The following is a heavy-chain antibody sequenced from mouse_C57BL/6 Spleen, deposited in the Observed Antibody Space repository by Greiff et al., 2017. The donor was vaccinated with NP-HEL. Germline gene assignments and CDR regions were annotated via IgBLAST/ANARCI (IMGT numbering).Heavy chain of an antibody. Sequence: QMQLKESGAELARPGASVKLSCKASGYTFTSYGISWVKQRTGQGLEWIGEIYPRSGNTYYNEKFKGKATLTADKSSSTAYMELRSLTSEDSAVYFCARSDYYGSSYRYFDVWGTGTTVTVSS. D-gene: IGHD1-1*01. CDR1: GYTFTSYG. V-gene: IGHV1-81*01. CDR3: ARSDYYGSSYRYFDV. CDR2: IYPRSGNT. J-gene: IGHJ1*03.